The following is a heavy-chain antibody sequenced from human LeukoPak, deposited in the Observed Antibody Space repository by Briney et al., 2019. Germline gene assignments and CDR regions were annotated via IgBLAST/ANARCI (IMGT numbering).Heavy chain of an antibody. CDR3: VTGRGDL. Sequence: PGGSLRLSCTASGFKLDDYWLNWVRETPGKGLEWVVIIKQDGSEKFYVDSVQGRFIISRYNAKNSLTLQMNSVRAEDTGVYYCVTGRGDLWGQGTQVTVSS. CDR1: GFKLDDYW. J-gene: IGHJ5*02. V-gene: IGHV3-7*01. CDR2: IKQDGSEK.